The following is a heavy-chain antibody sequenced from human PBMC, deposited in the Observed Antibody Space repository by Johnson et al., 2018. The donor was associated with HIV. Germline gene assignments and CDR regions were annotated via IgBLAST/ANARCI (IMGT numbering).Heavy chain of an antibody. V-gene: IGHV3-72*01. Sequence: VQLVESGGGLDQPGGSLRLSCAASGFTFSDHYMDWVRQAPGKGLEWVGRTRNKANSYTTEYAAFVKGRFTISRDDSKNSLYLQMNSLRAEDTAVYYCAREDSAFDIWGQGTMVTVSS. CDR1: GFTFSDHY. J-gene: IGHJ3*02. CDR3: AREDSAFDI. CDR2: TRNKANSYTT.